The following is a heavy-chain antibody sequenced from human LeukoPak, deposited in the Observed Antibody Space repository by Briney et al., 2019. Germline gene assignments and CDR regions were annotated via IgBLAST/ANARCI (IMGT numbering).Heavy chain of an antibody. Sequence: ASVKVSCKTSGYTFTGYYMHWVRQAPGQGLEWMGWINPNSGGTNYAQKFQGRVTMTWDTSISTAYMELSRLRSDDTAVYYCARGLLYYYYYMDVWGKGTTVTVSS. CDR2: INPNSGGT. CDR3: ARGLLYYYYYMDV. V-gene: IGHV1-2*02. CDR1: GYTFTGYY. J-gene: IGHJ6*03.